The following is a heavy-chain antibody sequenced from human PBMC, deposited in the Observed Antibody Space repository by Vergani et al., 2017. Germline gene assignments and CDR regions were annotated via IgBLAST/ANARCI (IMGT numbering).Heavy chain of an antibody. CDR1: GDSIISRSYY. CDR2: IYNSGNG. Sequence: LQLQESGPGLVKPSETLSLTCTVSGDSIISRSYYWGWIRQPPGKGLEWIGSIYNSGNGDSSSSLKSRVTISADTSKNQFSLRLTSVTAADTAVYYCASGKYYSDSTSHFRGRYFDVWGRGTLVTVPS. V-gene: IGHV4-39*01. J-gene: IGHJ2*01. D-gene: IGHD3-16*01. CDR3: ASGKYYSDSTSHFRGRYFDV.